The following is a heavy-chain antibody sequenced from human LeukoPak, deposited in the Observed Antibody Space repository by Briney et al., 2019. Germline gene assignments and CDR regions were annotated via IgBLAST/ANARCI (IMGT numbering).Heavy chain of an antibody. CDR1: GFTFSSYA. D-gene: IGHD6-19*01. CDR3: AKATWYSSGWVDY. J-gene: IGHJ4*02. V-gene: IGHV3-23*01. Sequence: QPGGSLRLSCAASGFTFSSYAMSWVRQAPGKGLEWVSTISGSGGVTYYADSVKGRFTISRDNSKNTLYLQMNSLRAEDTAVYYCAKATWYSSGWVDYWGQGTLVTVSS. CDR2: ISGSGGVT.